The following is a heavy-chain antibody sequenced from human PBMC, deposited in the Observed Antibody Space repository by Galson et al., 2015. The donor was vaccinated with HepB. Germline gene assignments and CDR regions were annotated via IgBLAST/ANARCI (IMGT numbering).Heavy chain of an antibody. Sequence: PALVKPTQTLTLTCTFSGFSLSTSGMRVSWIRQPPGKALEWLARIDWDDDKFYSTSLKTRLTISKDTSKNQVVLTMTNMDPVDTATYYCARTLAVAGRVVFDYWGQGTLVTVSS. J-gene: IGHJ4*02. CDR2: IDWDDDK. CDR1: GFSLSTSGMR. CDR3: ARTLAVAGRVVFDY. D-gene: IGHD6-19*01. V-gene: IGHV2-70*04.